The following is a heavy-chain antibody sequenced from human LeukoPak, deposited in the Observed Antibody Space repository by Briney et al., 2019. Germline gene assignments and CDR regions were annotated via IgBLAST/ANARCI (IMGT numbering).Heavy chain of an antibody. CDR2: IYPGDSDT. J-gene: IGHJ3*02. V-gene: IGHV5-51*01. D-gene: IGHD3-10*01. CDR1: GYSFTSYW. Sequence: GESLKISCKGSGYSFTSYWIGWVRQMPGKGLEWMGIIYPGDSDTRYSPSFQGQVTISADKSISTAYLQWSSLKASDTAMYYCARRTRPRITMVRGVISGAFDIWGQGTMVTVSS. CDR3: ARRTRPRITMVRGVISGAFDI.